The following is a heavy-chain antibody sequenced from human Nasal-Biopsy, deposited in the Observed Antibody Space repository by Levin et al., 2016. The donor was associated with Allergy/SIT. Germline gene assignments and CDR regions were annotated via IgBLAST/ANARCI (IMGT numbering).Heavy chain of an antibody. CDR1: GFSLTTNGVG. CDR3: AHRPVIAVADDAWFDP. V-gene: IGHV2-5*02. Sequence: SGPTLVKPTQTLTLACTFSGFSLTTNGVGVAWIRQPPGKALEWLAVIYWDDDKRYRPSLKNRLTITKDTSKNQVVLTMTNMDPVDTATYYCAHRPVIAVADDAWFDPWGQGTLVTVSS. D-gene: IGHD6-19*01. CDR2: IYWDDDK. J-gene: IGHJ5*02.